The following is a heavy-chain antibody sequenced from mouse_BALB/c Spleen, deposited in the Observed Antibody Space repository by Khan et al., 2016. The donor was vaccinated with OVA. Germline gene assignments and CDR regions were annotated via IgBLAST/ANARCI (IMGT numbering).Heavy chain of an antibody. D-gene: IGHD2-14*01. CDR3: ARAYYRYDGYYAMDY. CDR2: IWGGGGT. J-gene: IGHJ4*01. CDR1: GFSLSRYN. Sequence: VQLQESGPGLVAPSQSLSITCTVSGFSLSRYNKHWVRQPPGKGLEWLGMIWGGGGTDYNSTLKSRLNISKDNSKSQVFLKMNSLQTDDTAMYYCARAYYRYDGYYAMDYWGQGTSVTVSS. V-gene: IGHV2-6-4*01.